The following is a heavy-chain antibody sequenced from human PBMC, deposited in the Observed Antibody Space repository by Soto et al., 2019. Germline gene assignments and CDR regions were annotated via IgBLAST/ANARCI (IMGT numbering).Heavy chain of an antibody. J-gene: IGHJ6*02. CDR3: ARDRYYYDSSGYYGPYGMDV. Sequence: LRLSCAASGFTFSSYSMNWVRQAPGKGLEWVSYISISSSTIYYADSVKGRFTISRDNAKNSLYLQMNSLRDEDTAVYYCARDRYYYDSSGYYGPYGMDVWGQGTTVTVSS. CDR2: ISISSSTI. V-gene: IGHV3-48*02. CDR1: GFTFSSYS. D-gene: IGHD3-22*01.